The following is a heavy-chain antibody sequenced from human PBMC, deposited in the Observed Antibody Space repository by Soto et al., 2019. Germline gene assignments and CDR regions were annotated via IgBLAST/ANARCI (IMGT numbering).Heavy chain of an antibody. V-gene: IGHV5-10-1*01. CDR3: ARQIYDSDTGPNFQYYFDS. CDR2: IDPSDSQT. D-gene: IGHD3-22*01. Sequence: GESLKISCKGSGYSFAGYWITWVRQKPGKGLEWMGRIDPSDSQTYYSPSFRGHVTISVTKSITTVFLQWSSLRASDTAMYYCARQIYDSDTGPNFQYYFDSWGQGNPVTVSS. CDR1: GYSFAGYW. J-gene: IGHJ4*02.